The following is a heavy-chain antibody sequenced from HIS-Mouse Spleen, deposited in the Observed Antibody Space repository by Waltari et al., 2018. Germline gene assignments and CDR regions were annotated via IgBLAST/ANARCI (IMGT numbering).Heavy chain of an antibody. Sequence: QLQLQESGPGLVKPSETLSITCTVSGGSISRSSYYWGWIRQHPGKGLEWIGSIYYSGSTYYNPSLKSRVTISVDTSKNQFSLKLSSVTAADTAVYYCAREIPYSSSWYDWYFDLWGRGTLVTVSS. D-gene: IGHD6-13*01. CDR2: IYYSGST. CDR1: GGSISRSSYY. CDR3: AREIPYSSSWYDWYFDL. V-gene: IGHV4-39*07. J-gene: IGHJ2*01.